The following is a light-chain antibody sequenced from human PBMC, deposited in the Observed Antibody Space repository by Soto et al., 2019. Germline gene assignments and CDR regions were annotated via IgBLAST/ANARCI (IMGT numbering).Light chain of an antibody. CDR2: WDS. V-gene: IGKV4-1*01. Sequence: DIVMTQSPDSLAVSLGERATINCKSSQSVLYSSNNQNYLAWYQQRPGQPPKLLIYWDSTRESGVPDRFSGSGSGTDFTLTISSLQAEDVAVYYCQQYYSTPWTFGQGTKVEIK. CDR1: QSVLYSSNNQNY. J-gene: IGKJ1*01. CDR3: QQYYSTPWT.